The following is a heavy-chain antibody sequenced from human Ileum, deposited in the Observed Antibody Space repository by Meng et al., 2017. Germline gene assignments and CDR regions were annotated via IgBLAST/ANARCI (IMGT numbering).Heavy chain of an antibody. CDR2: ISGNGVNT. CDR3: ARSGGSGGSCYAFDI. D-gene: IGHD2-15*01. CDR1: DFTVSSHS. Sequence: SSAGADFTVSSHSRHWVRQAPGKGLEYVSAISGNGVNTYYADSVKGRFTISRDKSKNTLYLQMGSLRTEDMAVYYCARSGGSGGSCYAFDIWGQGTMVTVSS. J-gene: IGHJ3*02. V-gene: IGHV3-64*02.